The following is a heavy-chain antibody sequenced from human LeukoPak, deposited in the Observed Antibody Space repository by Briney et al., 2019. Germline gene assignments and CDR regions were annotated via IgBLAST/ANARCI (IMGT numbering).Heavy chain of an antibody. D-gene: IGHD3-10*01. CDR2: ISWNSGSI. V-gene: IGHV3-9*01. J-gene: IGHJ6*02. CDR3: AKERSGDGMDV. CDR1: GFTFDDYA. Sequence: GGSLRPSCAASGFTFDDYAMHWVRQAPGKGLEWVSGISWNSGSIGYADSVKGRFTISRDNAKNSLYLQMNSLRAEDTALYYCAKERSGDGMDVWGQGTTVTVSS.